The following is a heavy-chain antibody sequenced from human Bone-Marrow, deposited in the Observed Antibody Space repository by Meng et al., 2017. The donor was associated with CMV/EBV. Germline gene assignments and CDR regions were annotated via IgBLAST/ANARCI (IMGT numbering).Heavy chain of an antibody. D-gene: IGHD2-2*01. J-gene: IGHJ4*02. V-gene: IGHV4-34*01. CDR3: ARMERGSKTIDY. Sequence: SETLSLTCAVYGGSFSDYYWTWIRQPPGKGLEWIGEINHSGSTNYNPSLKSRVTISVDTSKNQFSLKLSSVTAADTAMYYCARMERGSKTIDYWGQGTLVTVSS. CDR1: GGSFSDYY. CDR2: INHSGST.